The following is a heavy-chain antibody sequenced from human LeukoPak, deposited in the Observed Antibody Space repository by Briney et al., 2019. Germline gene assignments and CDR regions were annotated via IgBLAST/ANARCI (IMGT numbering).Heavy chain of an antibody. CDR2: ISSSSSYI. CDR3: ARQGAAGDYGY. V-gene: IGHV3-21*01. J-gene: IGHJ4*02. Sequence: PGGSLRLSCAASGFIFSSYSMKWVRQAPGKGREWLSSISSSSSYIYYADSGKGRFTISRDNAKNSLYLQMTSLRAEDTAVYYCARQGAAGDYGYWGQGTLVTVSS. CDR1: GFIFSSYS. D-gene: IGHD4-17*01.